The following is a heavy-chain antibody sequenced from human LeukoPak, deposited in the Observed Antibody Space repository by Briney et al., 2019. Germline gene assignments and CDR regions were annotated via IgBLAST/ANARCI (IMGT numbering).Heavy chain of an antibody. CDR2: INPNSGGT. V-gene: IGHV1-2*02. Sequence: ASVKVSCKASGYTFTGYYMHWVRQAPGQGLEWMGWINPNSGGTNYAQKFQGRVTMTRDTSISTAYMELSSLRSEDTAVYYCARGDEGMVRGVIITWFDPWGQGTLVTVSS. D-gene: IGHD3-10*01. J-gene: IGHJ5*02. CDR3: ARGDEGMVRGVIITWFDP. CDR1: GYTFTGYY.